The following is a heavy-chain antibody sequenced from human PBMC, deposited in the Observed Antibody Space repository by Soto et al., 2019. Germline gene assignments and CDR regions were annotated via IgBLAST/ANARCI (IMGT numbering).Heavy chain of an antibody. J-gene: IGHJ4*02. V-gene: IGHV4-39*01. D-gene: IGHD2-2*01. CDR1: GGSISSSNYY. Sequence: SETLSLTLTVSGGSISSSNYYWGWIRQPPGQGLEWIGSISYSGSTYYNPSLKSGVTMSVDTSKNQFSLKLTSVTAADTAVYYCARSTSGYCSSTSCYTDYWAQGTLVTVS. CDR3: ARSTSGYCSSTSCYTDY. CDR2: ISYSGST.